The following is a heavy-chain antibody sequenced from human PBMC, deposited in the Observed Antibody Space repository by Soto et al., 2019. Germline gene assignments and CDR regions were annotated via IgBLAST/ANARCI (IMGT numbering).Heavy chain of an antibody. J-gene: IGHJ5*01. CDR2: IYYSGST. V-gene: IGHV4-31*03. Sequence: PSETLSLTCTVSGGSISSGGYYWSWIRQHPGKGREWIGYIYYSGSTYYNPSLKSRVSISVDTAKNQFSLKLRAVAAAEPGVCDCARDGGDCGGGSCYDSWGQGTLVPVS. CDR3: ARDGGDCGGGSCYDS. CDR1: GGSISSGGYY. D-gene: IGHD2-15*01.